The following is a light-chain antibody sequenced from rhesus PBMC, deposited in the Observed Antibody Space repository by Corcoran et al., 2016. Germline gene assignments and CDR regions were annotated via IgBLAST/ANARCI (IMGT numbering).Light chain of an antibody. CDR2: WSS. V-gene: IGKV1-22*01. J-gene: IGKJ1*01. Sequence: DIQMTQSPSSLSAFVGETVTITCRASQSISFWLDWFQQKPGKAPKLLIYWSSSLPSGVPSRFSGSGSGTVFTLTITSRQPEDFAIYYCLQYNSDPPTFGQGTKVEIK. CDR3: LQYNSDPPT. CDR1: QSISFW.